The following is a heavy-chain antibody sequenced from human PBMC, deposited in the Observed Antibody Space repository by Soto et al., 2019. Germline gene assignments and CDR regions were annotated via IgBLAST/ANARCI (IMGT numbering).Heavy chain of an antibody. J-gene: IGHJ4*02. Sequence: GSLRLSCAASGFTFSDYYMSWIRQAPGKGLEWVSYISSGSSDTWYADSVKGRFIISRDNAQNSLFLQMNTLRPEDTAMYYCARVAYWGPGTQVTVSS. CDR1: GFTFSDYY. V-gene: IGHV3-11*06. CDR3: ARVAY. CDR2: ISSGSSDT.